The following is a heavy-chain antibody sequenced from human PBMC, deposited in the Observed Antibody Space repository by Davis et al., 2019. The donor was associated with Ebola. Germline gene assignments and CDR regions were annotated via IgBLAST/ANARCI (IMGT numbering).Heavy chain of an antibody. J-gene: IGHJ6*03. CDR3: ARGLRFLEWLLGVGYMDV. CDR1: GGSFSGYY. CDR2: INHSGST. Sequence: PSETLSLTCAVYGGSFSGYYWSWIRQPPGKGLEWIGEINHSGSTNYNPSLKSRVTISVDTSKNQFSLKLSSVTAADTAVYYCARGLRFLEWLLGVGYMDVWGKGTTVTVSS. V-gene: IGHV4-34*01. D-gene: IGHD3-3*01.